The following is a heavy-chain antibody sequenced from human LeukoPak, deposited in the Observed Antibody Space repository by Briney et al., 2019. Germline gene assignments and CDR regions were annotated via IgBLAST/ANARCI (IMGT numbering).Heavy chain of an antibody. D-gene: IGHD1-26*01. V-gene: IGHV4-59*08. CDR2: IYDSGNT. CDR3: ARQASRRELVYYFDY. Sequence: SETLSLTCVVSGGSIRSYYWSWIRQPPGKGLECIGYIYDSGNTNYNPSLKSRVTISVDTSKNQFSLNLTSVTAADTAVYYCARQASRRELVYYFDYWGQGTLVTVSS. J-gene: IGHJ4*02. CDR1: GGSIRSYY.